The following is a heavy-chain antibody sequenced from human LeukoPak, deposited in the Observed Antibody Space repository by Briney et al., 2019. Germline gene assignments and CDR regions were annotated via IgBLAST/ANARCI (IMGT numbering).Heavy chain of an antibody. J-gene: IGHJ4*02. Sequence: SETLSLTCAVYGGSFSGYYWSWIRQPPGKGLEWIGEINHSGSTNYNPSLKSRVTISVDTSKNQFSLKLSSVTAADTAVYYCARHQRWFGELSQPFDYWGQGTLVTVSS. CDR3: ARHQRWFGELSQPFDY. CDR2: INHSGST. V-gene: IGHV4-34*01. CDR1: GGSFSGYY. D-gene: IGHD3-10*01.